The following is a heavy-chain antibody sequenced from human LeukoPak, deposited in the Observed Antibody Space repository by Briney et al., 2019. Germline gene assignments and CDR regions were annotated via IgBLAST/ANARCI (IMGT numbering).Heavy chain of an antibody. CDR3: ARLVAATSLDY. Sequence: PGGSLRLSCAASGFTFSSYAMHWVRQAPGKGLEWVAVISYDGSNKYYADSVKGRFTISRDNPKNTLYLQMNSLRAEDTAVYYCARLVAATSLDYWGQGTLVTVSS. V-gene: IGHV3-30-3*01. CDR2: ISYDGSNK. J-gene: IGHJ4*02. D-gene: IGHD2-15*01. CDR1: GFTFSSYA.